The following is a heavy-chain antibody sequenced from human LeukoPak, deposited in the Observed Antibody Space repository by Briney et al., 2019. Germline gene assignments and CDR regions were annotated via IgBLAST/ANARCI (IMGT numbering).Heavy chain of an antibody. CDR2: IKSKTDGGTT. D-gene: IGHD5-18*01. CDR3: TTRRGYSYGSPHY. V-gene: IGHV3-15*01. CDR1: GFTFSNAW. Sequence: GGSLRLSCAASGFTFSNAWMSWVRQAPGKGLEWVGRIKSKTDGGTTDYAAPAKGRFTISRDDSKNTLYLQMNSLKTEDTAVYYCTTRRGYSYGSPHYWGQGTLVTVSS. J-gene: IGHJ4*02.